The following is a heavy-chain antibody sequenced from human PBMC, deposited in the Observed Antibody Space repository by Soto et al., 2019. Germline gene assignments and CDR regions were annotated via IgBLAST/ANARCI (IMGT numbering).Heavy chain of an antibody. Sequence: EVQLFESGGGLVEPGESLRLSCAASGFIFKDFAMSWVRQAPGKGLEWVSTITTSDDITYSADSVRGRFTISRDNSANPRFLQMSSLRGDDTATYYCTKGDSSGYFDPSAGYSTPDHWGQGTLVTVSS. D-gene: IGHD2-15*01. CDR3: TKGDSSGYFDPSAGYSTPDH. J-gene: IGHJ5*02. V-gene: IGHV3-23*01. CDR2: ITTSDDIT. CDR1: GFIFKDFA.